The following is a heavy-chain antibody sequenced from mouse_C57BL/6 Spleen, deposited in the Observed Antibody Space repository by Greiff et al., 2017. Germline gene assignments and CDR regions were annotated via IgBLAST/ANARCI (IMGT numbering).Heavy chain of an antibody. CDR1: GYTFTSYW. D-gene: IGHD1-2*01. CDR3: ARGWLLRPYYFDY. CDR2: IYPSDSET. V-gene: IGHV1-61*01. Sequence: VQLQQPGAELVRPGSSVKLSCKASGYTFTSYWMDWVKQRPGQGLEWIGNIYPSDSETHYNQKFKDKATLSVDKSSSTVYMQLISLTSEDSAVYYCARGWLLRPYYFDYWGQGTTLTVSS. J-gene: IGHJ2*01.